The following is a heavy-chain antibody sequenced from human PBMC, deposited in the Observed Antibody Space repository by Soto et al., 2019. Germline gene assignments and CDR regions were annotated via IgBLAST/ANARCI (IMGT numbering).Heavy chain of an antibody. CDR2: ISAYNGNT. CDR1: GYTFTSYG. Sequence: QVQLVQSGAEVKKPGASVKVSCKASGYTFTSYGIIWVRQAPGQGLEWMGWISAYNGNTKYAQKLQGRVTMTTDTSTSTAYMELRCVRSDETAVSYYARDNGDESDYWGQGTLVTVSS. V-gene: IGHV1-18*01. D-gene: IGHD2-8*01. CDR3: ARDNGDESDY. J-gene: IGHJ4*02.